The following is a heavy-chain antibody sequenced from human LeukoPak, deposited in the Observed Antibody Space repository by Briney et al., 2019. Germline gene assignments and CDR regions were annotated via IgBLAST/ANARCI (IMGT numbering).Heavy chain of an antibody. Sequence: GGSLRLSCAASGFAFGNYAMGWVRQALGKGLEWVSSIDSSGSYTPSADSVKGRFTISRDNSENTVYLQMNSLRAEDTAVYSCAKISTVTANFDHWGQGTLVTVSS. CDR2: IDSSGSYT. D-gene: IGHD4-17*01. J-gene: IGHJ4*02. V-gene: IGHV3-23*01. CDR1: GFAFGNYA. CDR3: AKISTVTANFDH.